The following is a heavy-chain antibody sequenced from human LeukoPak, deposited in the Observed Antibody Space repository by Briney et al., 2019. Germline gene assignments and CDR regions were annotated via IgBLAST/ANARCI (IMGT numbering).Heavy chain of an antibody. J-gene: IGHJ4*02. V-gene: IGHV4-59*01. CDR2: LYYTGST. D-gene: IGHD2-15*01. CDR1: GGSISNYY. Sequence: SETLSLTCTVSGGSISNYYWSWIRQPPGKGLEWIGYLYYTGSTSYNPSLKSRVTISVDMSKNQVSLKLSSVTAADTAVYYCARDARSCSGGTCYSNRLNYWGQGTLVTVSS. CDR3: ARDARSCSGGTCYSNRLNY.